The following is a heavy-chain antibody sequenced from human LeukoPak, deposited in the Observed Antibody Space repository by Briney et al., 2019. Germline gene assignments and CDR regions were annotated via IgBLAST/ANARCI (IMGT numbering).Heavy chain of an antibody. J-gene: IGHJ3*01. CDR1: GDSFTSTNYW. Sequence: NPSETLSLTCTVSGDSFTSTNYWWDWVRLPPGKGLEWIGAIQSTGRTFSNPSLKSRVTISVDTSKKQFSLDLRSATAGDTAIYYCARRRHHFDYYDVWGQGTRVTVSS. V-gene: IGHV4-39*01. D-gene: IGHD3-10*01. CDR2: IQSTGRT. CDR3: ARRRHHFDYYDV.